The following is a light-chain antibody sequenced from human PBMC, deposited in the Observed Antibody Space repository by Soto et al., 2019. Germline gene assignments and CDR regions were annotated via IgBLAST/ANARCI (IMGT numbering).Light chain of an antibody. CDR2: NTF. Sequence: EIVLTQSPGTLSLSPGARATLSCRASQSFSTSYLAWYQHKPGQAPRLLIHNTFTRATGIPDRFSGSGSGTDFTLTISSLEREDFAVYYCQEYGGSPFTFGPGTKVDIK. V-gene: IGKV3-20*01. CDR3: QEYGGSPFT. CDR1: QSFSTSY. J-gene: IGKJ3*01.